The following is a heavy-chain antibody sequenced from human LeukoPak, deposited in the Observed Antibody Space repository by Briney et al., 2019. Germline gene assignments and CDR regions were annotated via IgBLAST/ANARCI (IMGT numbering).Heavy chain of an antibody. Sequence: SETLSLTCAVYGGSFSGYYWSWIRQPPGKGLEWIGEINHSGSTNYNPSLKSRVTISLDTSKNQFSLKLSSVTAADTAVYYCARIPPPRSCSGGSCYSGGSYWGQGTLVTVSS. CDR1: GGSFSGYY. CDR2: INHSGST. D-gene: IGHD2-15*01. V-gene: IGHV4-34*01. CDR3: ARIPPPRSCSGGSCYSGGSY. J-gene: IGHJ4*02.